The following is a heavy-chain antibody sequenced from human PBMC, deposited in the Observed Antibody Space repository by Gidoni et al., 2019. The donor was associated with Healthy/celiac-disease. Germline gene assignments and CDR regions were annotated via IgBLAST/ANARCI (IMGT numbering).Heavy chain of an antibody. J-gene: IGHJ3*02. CDR1: GGSISRYY. V-gene: IGHV4-59*01. CDR3: ARGGGDYYDSSGYYKVAFDI. CDR2: IYYSGST. Sequence: QVQLHESGPGLVKPSETLSLTCTVSGGSISRYYWSWIRQPPGKGLEWIGYIYYSGSTNYNPSLKSRVTISVDTSKNQFSLKLSSVTAADTAVYYCARGGGDYYDSSGYYKVAFDIWGQGTMVTVSS. D-gene: IGHD3-22*01.